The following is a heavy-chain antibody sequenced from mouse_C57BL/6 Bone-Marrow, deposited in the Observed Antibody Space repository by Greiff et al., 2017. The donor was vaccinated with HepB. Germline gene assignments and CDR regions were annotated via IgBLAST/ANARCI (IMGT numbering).Heavy chain of an antibody. CDR2: IDPNSGGT. CDR1: GYTFTSYW. V-gene: IGHV1-72*01. J-gene: IGHJ1*03. D-gene: IGHD1-1*01. Sequence: ASGYTFTSYWMDWVKQRPGRGLEWIGRIDPNSGGTKYNEKFKSKATLTVDKPSSTAYMQLSSLTSEDSAVYYCARPYGSSYDWYFDVWGTGTTVTVSS. CDR3: ARPYGSSYDWYFDV.